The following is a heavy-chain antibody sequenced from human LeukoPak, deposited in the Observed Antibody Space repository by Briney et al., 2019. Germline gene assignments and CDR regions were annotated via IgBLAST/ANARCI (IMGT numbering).Heavy chain of an antibody. CDR1: GFTFTNAW. D-gene: IGHD3-10*01. CDR3: TTYMVRGTSFYGMDV. Sequence: GGSLRLSCAVSGFTFTNAWMSWVRQAPGKGLEWVGRIKCKTEGGTVEYAAPVKGRFTVLRDDSRNILYLQMNSLKHEDTAAYYCTTYMVRGTSFYGMDVWGQGTTVTVSS. J-gene: IGHJ6*02. V-gene: IGHV3-15*01. CDR2: IKCKTEGGTV.